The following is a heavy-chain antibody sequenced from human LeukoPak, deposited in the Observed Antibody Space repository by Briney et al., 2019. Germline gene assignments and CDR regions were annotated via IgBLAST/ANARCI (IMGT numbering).Heavy chain of an antibody. CDR3: ARDDYGGNSHDAFDI. CDR1: GYTFTSYY. D-gene: IGHD4-23*01. Sequence: ASVKVSCKASGYTFTSYYIHWVRQAPGQGLEWMGIINPSSGSTSYAQKFQGRVTMTRDTSTSTVYMELSSLGSEDTAVYYCARDDYGGNSHDAFDIWGQGTTVTVSS. V-gene: IGHV1-46*01. CDR2: INPSSGST. J-gene: IGHJ3*02.